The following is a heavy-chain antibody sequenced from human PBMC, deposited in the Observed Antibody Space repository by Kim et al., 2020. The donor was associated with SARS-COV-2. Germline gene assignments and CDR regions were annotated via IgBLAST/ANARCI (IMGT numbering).Heavy chain of an antibody. J-gene: IGHJ4*02. CDR2: INTVNGNT. V-gene: IGHV1-3*04. CDR3: GRSRGLDN. Sequence: ASVKVSCKASGYTFTHYYIHWLRQAPGQRLEWMGWINTVNGNTKYSQNFQGRVTITRDTSATTAYMELSSLRSEDTAVYYCGRSRGLDNWGQGTLVTVSS. CDR1: GYTFTHYY.